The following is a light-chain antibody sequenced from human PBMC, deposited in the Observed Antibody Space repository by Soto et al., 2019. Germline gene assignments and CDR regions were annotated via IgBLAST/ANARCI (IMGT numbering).Light chain of an antibody. CDR3: QQYNNWPLT. J-gene: IGKJ5*01. V-gene: IGKV3-15*01. Sequence: EMVMTQSPATLSVSPGERATLSCRASQSVSSNLAWYQQKPGQAPRLLIYDASTRATGIPARFSGSGSGTEFTLTISSLQSEDFAVYYCQQYNNWPLTFGQGTRLEIK. CDR2: DAS. CDR1: QSVSSN.